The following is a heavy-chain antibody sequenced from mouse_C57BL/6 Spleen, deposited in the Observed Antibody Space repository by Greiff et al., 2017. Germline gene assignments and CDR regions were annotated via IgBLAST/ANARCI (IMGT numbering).Heavy chain of an antibody. CDR1: GYNIKDYY. CDR3: ARGDYDEDYYAMDC. CDR2: IDPEDGDT. D-gene: IGHD2-4*01. J-gene: IGHJ4*01. Sequence: EVQLQQSGAELVKPGASVKLSCTASGYNIKDYYMHWVKQRTGQGLEWIGRIDPEDGDTKYDPKFQGKATITADTSSSTAYLQLSSLTSEDTAVYYCARGDYDEDYYAMDCWGPGASVTVSS. V-gene: IGHV14-2*01.